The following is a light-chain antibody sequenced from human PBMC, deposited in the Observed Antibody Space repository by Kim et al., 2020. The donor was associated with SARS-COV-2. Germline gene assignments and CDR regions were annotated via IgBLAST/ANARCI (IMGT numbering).Light chain of an antibody. CDR3: QQRRTWPLT. J-gene: IGKJ4*01. CDR1: QTIYTY. Sequence: LSPGDSATLSCRASQTIYTYLACYQQKPGQAPRLLIYDASNRAADIPGRFSGSGSGTDFTLTISSLETEDFAVYYCQQRRTWPLTFGGGTKVDIK. CDR2: DAS. V-gene: IGKV3-11*01.